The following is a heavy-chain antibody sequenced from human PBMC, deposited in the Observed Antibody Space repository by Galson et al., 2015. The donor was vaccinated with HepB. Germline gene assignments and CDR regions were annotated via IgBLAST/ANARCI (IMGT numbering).Heavy chain of an antibody. D-gene: IGHD3-10*01. J-gene: IGHJ3*02. CDR1: GYSFTSYW. Sequence: QSGAEVKKPGESLKISCKGSGYSFTSYWIGWVRQMPGKGLEWMGTIYPGDSDTRYSPSSQGQVTISADKSISAANLQWNSLKASDTAIYYCARRSSDAFDIWGQGTMVTVSS. V-gene: IGHV5-51*01. CDR2: IYPGDSDT. CDR3: ARRSSDAFDI.